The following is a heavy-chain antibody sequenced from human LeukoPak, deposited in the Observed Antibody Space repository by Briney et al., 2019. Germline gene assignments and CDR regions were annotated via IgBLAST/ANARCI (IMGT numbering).Heavy chain of an antibody. CDR1: GYTFSNYG. J-gene: IGHJ4*02. CDR3: ARAIGFDNNGSRGDF. CDR2: ISACNGKT. Sequence: ASVKVSCKTSGYTFSNYGVSWVRQAPGQGLEWIGWISACNGKTDYAQKAQNRVTMTTDTSTSTVFMELKNLTTGDTAVYYCARAIGFDNNGSRGDFWGQGTLVTVSS. V-gene: IGHV1-18*01. D-gene: IGHD3-10*01.